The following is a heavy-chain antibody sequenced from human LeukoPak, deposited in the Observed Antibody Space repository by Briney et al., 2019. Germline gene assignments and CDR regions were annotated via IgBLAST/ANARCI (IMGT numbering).Heavy chain of an antibody. CDR3: VSGSGWIFDY. CDR2: IKEDGSGE. V-gene: IGHV3-7*03. Sequence: GGSLRLSCAASGFTFSSYSMNWVRQAPGKGLEWVAHIKEDGSGEYYVDSVKGRFTISIDNAKKSMYLQMNSLRVEDTAIYYCVSGSGWIFDYWGQGTLVTVSS. J-gene: IGHJ4*02. D-gene: IGHD6-19*01. CDR1: GFTFSSYS.